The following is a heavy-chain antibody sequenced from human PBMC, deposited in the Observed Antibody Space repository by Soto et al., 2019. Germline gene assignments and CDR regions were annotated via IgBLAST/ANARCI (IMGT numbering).Heavy chain of an antibody. J-gene: IGHJ4*02. D-gene: IGHD5-12*01. Sequence: GGSLRLSCAASGFTFSSYDMHWVRQATGKGLEWVSAIGTAGDTYYPGSVKGRFTISRENAKNSLYLQMNSLRAGDTAVYYCARGVHTSRDGYNFDYWGQGTLVTVSS. CDR1: GFTFSSYD. CDR3: ARGVHTSRDGYNFDY. CDR2: IGTAGDT. V-gene: IGHV3-13*01.